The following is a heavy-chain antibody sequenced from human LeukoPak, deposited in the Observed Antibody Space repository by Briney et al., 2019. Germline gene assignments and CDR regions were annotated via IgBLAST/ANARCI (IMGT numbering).Heavy chain of an antibody. Sequence: ASVKVSCKASGYTFTSYAMHWVRQAPGQRLEWMGWINAGNGNTKYSQKFQGRVTITRDTSASTAYMELSSLRFEDTAVYYCARDPSFQYYYYYGMDVWGQGTTVTVSS. D-gene: IGHD3-16*01. J-gene: IGHJ6*02. CDR3: ARDPSFQYYYYYGMDV. CDR2: INAGNGNT. CDR1: GYTFTSYA. V-gene: IGHV1-3*01.